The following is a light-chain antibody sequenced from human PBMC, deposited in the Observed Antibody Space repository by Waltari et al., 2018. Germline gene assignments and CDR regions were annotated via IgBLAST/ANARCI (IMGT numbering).Light chain of an antibody. CDR1: QSLLSRSDSRNF. CDR2: WAC. V-gene: IGKV4-1*01. J-gene: IGKJ1*01. CDR3: QQYYSTPPT. Sequence: DIVITQSPDSLSVSLGERATINCKSSQSLLSRSDSRNFLAWYQQKPGHSPKLLIHWACTRESGVPARFRGRGSGTDFTLTISTLQGQHVAVYFCQQYYSTPPTFGQGPKVDI.